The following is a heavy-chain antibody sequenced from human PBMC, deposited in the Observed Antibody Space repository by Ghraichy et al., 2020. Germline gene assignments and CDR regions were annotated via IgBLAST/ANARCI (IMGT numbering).Heavy chain of an antibody. D-gene: IGHD1-1*01. CDR3: VRSTNLND. V-gene: IGHV3-48*01. CDR2: ISHTSSII. CDR1: GFTFSSNA. Sequence: GGSLRLSCAASGFTFSSNAMIWVRQTPGKGLQWVSYISHTSSIIYYADSVKGRFTISRDNAKNSLYLQMNSLRAEDTAVYYCVRSTNLNDWGQGTLVTVSS. J-gene: IGHJ4*02.